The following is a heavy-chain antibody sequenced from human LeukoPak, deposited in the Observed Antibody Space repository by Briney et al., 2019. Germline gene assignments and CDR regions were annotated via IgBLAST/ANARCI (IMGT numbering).Heavy chain of an antibody. J-gene: IGHJ4*02. CDR1: GGSTSTYY. Sequence: SETLSLTCTISGGSTSTYYWSWIRQPPGKGLEWIGYIYYSGSTNYNPSLMSRLTISVDTSKNQFSLKLSSVTAADTAVYYCARESKSYDGSGYYHDYWGQGTLVAVSS. V-gene: IGHV4-59*12. CDR2: IYYSGST. CDR3: ARESKSYDGSGYYHDY. D-gene: IGHD3-22*01.